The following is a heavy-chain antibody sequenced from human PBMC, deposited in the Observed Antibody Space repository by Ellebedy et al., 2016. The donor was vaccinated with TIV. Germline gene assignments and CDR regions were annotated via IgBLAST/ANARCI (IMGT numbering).Heavy chain of an antibody. CDR3: ARYCNSTTCSNWFDP. CDR1: GYTFTSYG. Sequence: AASVTVSCKTSGYTFTSYGISWVRQAPGQGLEWMGWISAYNGNTNYAQMLQGRVTMTTDIFTSTAYMELRSLRSDDTAVYYCARYCNSTTCSNWFDPWGQGTLVTVSS. V-gene: IGHV1-18*04. D-gene: IGHD2-2*01. J-gene: IGHJ5*02. CDR2: ISAYNGNT.